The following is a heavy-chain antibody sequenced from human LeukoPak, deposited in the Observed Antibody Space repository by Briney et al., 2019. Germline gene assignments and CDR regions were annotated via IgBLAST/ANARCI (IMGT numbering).Heavy chain of an antibody. CDR3: TRIGMTIIGRDPVDY. Sequence: GGSLRLSCGASGFRLRDLSWVRQAPGKGLEWLGFIRSKAYGGAPDYGASAKGRFTIDRDDSQSVAYLHLNSLQIEDTAVYYCTRIGMTIIGRDPVDYWGQGTLVTVSS. J-gene: IGHJ4*02. CDR2: IRSKAYGGAP. CDR1: GFRLRD. D-gene: IGHD4/OR15-4a*01. V-gene: IGHV3-49*04.